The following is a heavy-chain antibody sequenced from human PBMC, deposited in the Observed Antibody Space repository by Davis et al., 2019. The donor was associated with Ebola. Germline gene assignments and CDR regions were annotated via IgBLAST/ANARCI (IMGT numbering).Heavy chain of an antibody. Sequence: ASVKVSCKASGYTFISYDIHWVRQAPGQGLEWMGRINPNSGGTNYAQKFQGRVTMTRDTSISTAYMELSRLRSDDTAVYYCARGAARPGTGFDPWGQGTLVTVSS. V-gene: IGHV1-2*06. CDR2: INPNSGGT. D-gene: IGHD6-6*01. CDR3: ARGAARPGTGFDP. J-gene: IGHJ5*02. CDR1: GYTFISYD.